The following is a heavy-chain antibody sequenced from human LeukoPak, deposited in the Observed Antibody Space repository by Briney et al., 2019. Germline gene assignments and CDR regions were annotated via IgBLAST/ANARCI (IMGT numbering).Heavy chain of an antibody. Sequence: GGSLRLSCAASGFTFSSYAMSWVRQAPGKGLEWVSAISGSGGSTYYADSVKGRFTISRDNAKNTLFLQLNDLTEDDTAVYFCARGFRDYWGQGTLVTVSS. CDR3: ARGFRDY. D-gene: IGHD3-10*01. J-gene: IGHJ4*02. V-gene: IGHV3-23*01. CDR2: ISGSGGST. CDR1: GFTFSSYA.